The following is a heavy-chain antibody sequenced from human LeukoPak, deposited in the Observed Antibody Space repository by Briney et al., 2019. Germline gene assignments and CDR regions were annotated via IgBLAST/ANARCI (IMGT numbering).Heavy chain of an antibody. CDR1: GGSFSGYY. CDR2: INHSGST. V-gene: IGHV4-34*01. Sequence: SETLSLTCAVYGGSFSGYYWSWIRQPPGKGLEWIGEINHSGSTNYNPSLKSRVTISVDTSKNQFSLKLSSVTAAGTAVYYCASRQPRQRFDYWGQGTLVTVSS. D-gene: IGHD1-1*01. J-gene: IGHJ4*02. CDR3: ASRQPRQRFDY.